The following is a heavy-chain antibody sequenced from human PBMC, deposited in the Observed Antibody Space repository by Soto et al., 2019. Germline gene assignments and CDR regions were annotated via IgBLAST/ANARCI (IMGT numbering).Heavy chain of an antibody. CDR1: GGTFSSYA. CDR3: ARAMGGYYGSGSTYYYYGMDV. J-gene: IGHJ6*02. V-gene: IGHV1-69*06. D-gene: IGHD3-10*01. CDR2: IIPIFGTA. Sequence: SVKVSCKASGGTFSSYAISWVRQAPGQGLEWMGGIIPIFGTANYAQKFQGRVTITADKSTSTAYMELSSLRSEDTAVYYCARAMGGYYGSGSTYYYYGMDVWGQGTTVTVSS.